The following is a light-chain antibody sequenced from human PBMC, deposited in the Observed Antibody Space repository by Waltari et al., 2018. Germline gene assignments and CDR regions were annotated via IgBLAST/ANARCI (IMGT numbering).Light chain of an antibody. CDR2: AAS. CDR1: QRISRY. J-gene: IGKJ1*01. CDR3: QQTYSTMWT. Sequence: DIQMTQSPSSLSASVGDRVTITCRASQRISRYLNWYQQKLGKVPKLLISAASSLQSGVPSRFSGSGSGTDFTLTISSLQLEDFATYYCQQTYSTMWTFGQGTKLEIK. V-gene: IGKV1-39*01.